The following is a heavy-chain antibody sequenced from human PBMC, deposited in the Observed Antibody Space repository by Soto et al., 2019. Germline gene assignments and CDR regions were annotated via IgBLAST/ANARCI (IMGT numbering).Heavy chain of an antibody. CDR2: INAGNGNT. CDR3: ARGLNGYLHYFDY. J-gene: IGHJ4*02. Sequence: GASVKVSCKASGYTFTSYAMHWVRQAPGQRFEWMGWINAGNGNTKYSQKFQGRVTITRDTSASTAYMELSSLRSEDTAVYYCARGLNGYLHYFDYWGQGTLVTVSS. CDR1: GYTFTSYA. V-gene: IGHV1-3*01. D-gene: IGHD5-18*01.